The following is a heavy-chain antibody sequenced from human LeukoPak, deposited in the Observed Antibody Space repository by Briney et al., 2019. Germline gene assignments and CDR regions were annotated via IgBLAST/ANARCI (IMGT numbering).Heavy chain of an antibody. CDR1: GFIFNRYG. CDR2: IRCEGSDK. J-gene: IGHJ4*02. CDR3: ARILDSAWGELGY. Sequence: PGGPLRLPCAGSGFIFNRYGMHWLREAPGKGPEGMAFIRCEGSDKYYAVSLKGRFTISRDNSKNTLYLQMNSLRAEDTAVYYCARILDSAWGELGYWGQGTLVTVSS. V-gene: IGHV3-30*02. D-gene: IGHD6-19*01.